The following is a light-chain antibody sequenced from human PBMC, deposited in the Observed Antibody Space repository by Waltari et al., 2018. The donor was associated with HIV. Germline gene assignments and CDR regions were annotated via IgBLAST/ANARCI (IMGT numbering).Light chain of an antibody. Sequence: SYVLTQPPSVSVAPGQTARITCGGNNIGSKSVHWYQQKPGQAPVLVVYDDSDRPSGIPARFSGPNSGNTATLTISRVEAGDEAGYYCQVWDSSSDHVVFGGGTKLTVL. CDR1: NIGSKS. CDR3: QVWDSSSDHVV. J-gene: IGLJ2*01. CDR2: DDS. V-gene: IGLV3-21*02.